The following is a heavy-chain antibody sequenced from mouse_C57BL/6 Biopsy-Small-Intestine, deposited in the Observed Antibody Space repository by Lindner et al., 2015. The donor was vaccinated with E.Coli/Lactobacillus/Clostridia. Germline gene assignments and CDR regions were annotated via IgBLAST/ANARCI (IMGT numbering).Heavy chain of an antibody. Sequence: QESGPELVKPGASVKISCKASGYAFSNSWMNWVKQRPGKGLEWIGRIYPGDGDTNYNGKFKGKATLTADKSSSTAYMQLSSLTSEDSAVYFCSRGTRLDYWGQGTTLTVSS. V-gene: IGHV1-82*01. CDR1: GYAFSNSW. J-gene: IGHJ2*01. CDR2: IYPGDGDT. D-gene: IGHD2-14*01. CDR3: SRGTRLDY.